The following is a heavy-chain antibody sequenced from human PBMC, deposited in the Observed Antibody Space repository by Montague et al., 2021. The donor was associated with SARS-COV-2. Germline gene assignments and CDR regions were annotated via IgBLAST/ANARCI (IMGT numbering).Heavy chain of an antibody. CDR1: GFTFSDYA. V-gene: IGHV3-30*18. D-gene: IGHD3-10*01. CDR2: ISNDGSEK. Sequence: SLRLSCAASGFTFSDYAMHWVRQAPGKGLEWVAVISNDGSEKKYPDSVKGRLSISRDNSKNTVYLQLSSLRVDDTGVYYCAKESNQFLLIRGYYYGLDVWGQGTTVTVSS. J-gene: IGHJ6*02. CDR3: AKESNQFLLIRGYYYGLDV.